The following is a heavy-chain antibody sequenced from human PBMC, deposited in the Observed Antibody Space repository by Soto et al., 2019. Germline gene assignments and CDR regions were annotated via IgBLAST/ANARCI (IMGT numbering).Heavy chain of an antibody. V-gene: IGHV3-53*01. Sequence: EVQLVESGGGLIQPGGSLRLSCAASGFNVSSNYMSWVRQATGKGLEFVSVIYSGGRTYYADSVKGRFTISRDDSKNTLYVQMNSLRVEDTAVYYCARVGYTSGWFRSWGQGTLVTVSS. CDR1: GFNVSSNY. D-gene: IGHD6-19*01. CDR2: IYSGGRT. J-gene: IGHJ5*02. CDR3: ARVGYTSGWFRS.